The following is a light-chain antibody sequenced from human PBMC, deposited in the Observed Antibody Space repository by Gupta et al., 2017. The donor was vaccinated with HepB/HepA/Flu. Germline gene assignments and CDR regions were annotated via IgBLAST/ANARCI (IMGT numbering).Light chain of an antibody. Sequence: DIVLTQSPDTLSLSPGERATLSCRVSQSVSSDFLAWYQHKRGQAPRLLIYGASSRATGIPDRFSGSGSGTDFTLTISRLEPEDFAVYYCQHYGSEFIFGPGTKVEI. CDR2: GAS. J-gene: IGKJ3*01. CDR3: QHYGSEFI. V-gene: IGKV3-20*01. CDR1: QSVSSDF.